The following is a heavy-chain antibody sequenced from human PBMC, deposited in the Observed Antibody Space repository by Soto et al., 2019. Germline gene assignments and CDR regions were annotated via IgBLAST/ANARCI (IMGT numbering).Heavy chain of an antibody. CDR1: GGSISSYY. Sequence: PSETLSLTCTVSGGSISSYYWSWIRQPPGKGLEWIGYIYYSGSTNYNPSLKGRVTISVDTSKNQFSLKLSSVTAADTAVYYCARGPEGATNYYFDYWGQGTLVTVSS. CDR3: ARGPEGATNYYFDY. V-gene: IGHV4-59*01. CDR2: IYYSGST. D-gene: IGHD1-1*01. J-gene: IGHJ4*02.